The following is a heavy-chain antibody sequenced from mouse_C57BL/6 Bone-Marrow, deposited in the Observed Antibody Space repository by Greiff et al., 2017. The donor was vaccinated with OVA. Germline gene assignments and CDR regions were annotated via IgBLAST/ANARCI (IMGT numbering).Heavy chain of an antibody. Sequence: EVKLMESGGGLVKPGGSLKLSCAASGFTFSSYAISWVRQTPEKRLEWVATISDGGSYTYYPDNVKGRFTISRDNAKNNLYLQMSHLKSEDTAMYYCARDGAVNAYWGQGTLVTVSA. CDR1: GFTFSSYA. V-gene: IGHV5-4*01. D-gene: IGHD1-1*01. CDR2: ISDGGSYT. J-gene: IGHJ3*01. CDR3: ARDGAVNAY.